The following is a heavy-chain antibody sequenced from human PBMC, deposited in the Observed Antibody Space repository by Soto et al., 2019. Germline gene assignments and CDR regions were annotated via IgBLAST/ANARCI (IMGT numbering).Heavy chain of an antibody. Sequence: EVQLLESGGGLVQPGGSLRLSCAASGFTFSSYAMSWVRQAPGKGLEWVSAISGSGGSTYYADSMKGRFTISRDNSKYTLYLEMHSLRAEDTAVYYCAKVRTSGIYDAFDIWGQGTMVTVSS. V-gene: IGHV3-23*01. CDR2: ISGSGGST. CDR1: GFTFSSYA. J-gene: IGHJ3*02. D-gene: IGHD3-3*02. CDR3: AKVRTSGIYDAFDI.